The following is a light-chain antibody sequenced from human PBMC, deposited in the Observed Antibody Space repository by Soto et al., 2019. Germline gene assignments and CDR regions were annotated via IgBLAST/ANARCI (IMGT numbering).Light chain of an antibody. Sequence: DIQMTQSPSTLSASVGDRVTITCRASQTIDSWLAWYQQRPGKPPNLLTYKASTLASGVQSKFRVSGSGTEFTLTNNRIQPDDFAPYYSQPYHIYSGTFGQGTKVEIK. J-gene: IGKJ1*01. CDR3: QPYHIYSGT. CDR1: QTIDSW. CDR2: KAS. V-gene: IGKV1-5*03.